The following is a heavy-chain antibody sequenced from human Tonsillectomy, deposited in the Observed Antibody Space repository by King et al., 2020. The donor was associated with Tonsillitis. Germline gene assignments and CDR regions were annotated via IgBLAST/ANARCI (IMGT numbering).Heavy chain of an antibody. D-gene: IGHD4-17*01. CDR1: GGSIRSTTYY. Sequence: LQLQESGPGLVKPSETLSLTCTVSGGSIRSTTYYWVWFRQPPGKGLEWIGSIYYSGSPYYSPSLKSRVTISVDTSENQFSLSLTSATAADTAVYYCATLIVGTVTATYHYYMDVWGKGTTVTVSS. CDR3: ATLIVGTVTATYHYYMDV. V-gene: IGHV4-39*01. J-gene: IGHJ6*03. CDR2: IYYSGSP.